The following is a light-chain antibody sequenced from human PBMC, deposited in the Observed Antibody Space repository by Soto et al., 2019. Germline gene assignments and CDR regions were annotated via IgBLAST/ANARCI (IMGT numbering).Light chain of an antibody. CDR3: QQSYSNPPT. CDR1: QRISSY. V-gene: IGKV1-39*01. J-gene: IGKJ5*01. Sequence: DIQMTRSPSSLSASVGDRVTITCRVSQRISSYLYCFQQKPGKAPKLLIYAASILQSGVPSRFSGSVSGTDFTLTISSLQPEDFATYYCQQSYSNPPTFGQGTRLEIK. CDR2: AAS.